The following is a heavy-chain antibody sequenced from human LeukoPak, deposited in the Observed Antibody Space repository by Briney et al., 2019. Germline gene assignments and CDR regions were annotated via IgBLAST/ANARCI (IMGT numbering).Heavy chain of an antibody. CDR1: GGSVSSGSYY. Sequence: PSETLSLTCTVSGGSVSSGSYYWSWIRQPPGKGLEWIGYIYYSGSTNYNPSLKSRVTISVDTSKNQFSLKLSSVTAADTAVYYCARDRVPQVWGQGTLVTVSS. J-gene: IGHJ4*02. CDR2: IYYSGST. V-gene: IGHV4-61*01. D-gene: IGHD3-10*01. CDR3: ARDRVPQV.